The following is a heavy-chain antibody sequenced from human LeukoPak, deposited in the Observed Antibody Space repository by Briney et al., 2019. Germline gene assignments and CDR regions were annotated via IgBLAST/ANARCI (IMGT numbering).Heavy chain of an antibody. CDR1: GFTFNNAW. Sequence: GGSLRLSCAASGFTFNNAWMNWVRQAPGKGLEWVGRIKSKTDGGTTDYAAPVKGRFTISRDDSKNTVYLQMDSLKAEDTAVYYCPTSGNPSLTDIWDQGTMVTVSS. CDR2: IKSKTDGGTT. V-gene: IGHV3-15*07. D-gene: IGHD3-3*01. CDR3: PTSGNPSLTDI. J-gene: IGHJ3*02.